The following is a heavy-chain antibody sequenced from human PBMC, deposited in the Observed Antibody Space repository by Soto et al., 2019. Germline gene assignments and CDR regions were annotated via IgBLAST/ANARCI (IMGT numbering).Heavy chain of an antibody. D-gene: IGHD2-8*02. CDR2: ISYNGIT. V-gene: IGHV4-39*02. Sequence: SETLSLTCTVSGGSVISSNHYWAWIRQPPGKGLEWIGTISYNGITYYNPSLKGRVSLSAEKSRNHFSLELSSVTAADTAVYYCAKSSRVGFCTGADCSNFDPWGLGTLVTVSS. CDR3: AKSSRVGFCTGADCSNFDP. CDR1: GGSVISSNHY. J-gene: IGHJ5*02.